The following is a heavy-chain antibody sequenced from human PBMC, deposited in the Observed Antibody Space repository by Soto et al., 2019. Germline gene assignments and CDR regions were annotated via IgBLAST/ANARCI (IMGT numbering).Heavy chain of an antibody. CDR3: AVRYFDGDLVDY. D-gene: IGHD3-9*01. J-gene: IGHJ4*02. CDR2: ISFDGSNK. CDR1: GFTFSSYS. Sequence: QVQLVESGGGVVQPGRSLRLSCAASGFTFSSYSIHWVRQAPGKGLEWVAVISFDGSNKYYTDSVMGRFTVSRDNSKNTLYLQMSSLRTEDTAVYYCAVRYFDGDLVDYWGQGTLVTVSS. V-gene: IGHV3-30-3*01.